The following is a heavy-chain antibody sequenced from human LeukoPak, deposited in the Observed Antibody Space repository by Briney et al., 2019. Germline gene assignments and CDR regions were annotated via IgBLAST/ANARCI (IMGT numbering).Heavy chain of an antibody. Sequence: GGSLRLSCAASGFTFNMYWMTWVRQAPGKGLEWVANIKEDGSEKYYVDSVKGRFTISRDDAKNSLYLQMNSLRAEVTAVYYCASDSSSSPAYYHYYMDAWGKGTTVTVSS. J-gene: IGHJ6*03. V-gene: IGHV3-7*01. CDR2: IKEDGSEK. CDR3: ASDSSSSPAYYHYYMDA. CDR1: GFTFNMYW. D-gene: IGHD6-13*01.